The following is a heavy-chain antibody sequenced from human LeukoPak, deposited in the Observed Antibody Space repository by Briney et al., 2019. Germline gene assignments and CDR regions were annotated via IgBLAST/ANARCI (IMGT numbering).Heavy chain of an antibody. CDR3: ARDRYRTADY. CDR2: ISSSGSTI. J-gene: IGHJ4*02. D-gene: IGHD2-8*02. Sequence: GGSLRLSRASSGFTYRRYEMNWVPQAPGKGLEWVSYISSSGSTIYYADSVKGRFTISRDNAKNTLYLHMNSLRAEDTAVYYCARDRYRTADYWGQGTLVTVSS. CDR1: GFTYRRYE. V-gene: IGHV3-48*03.